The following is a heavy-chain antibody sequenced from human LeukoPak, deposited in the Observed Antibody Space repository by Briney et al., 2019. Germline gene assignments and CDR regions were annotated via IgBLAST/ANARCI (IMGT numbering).Heavy chain of an antibody. CDR2: INPNSGGT. V-gene: IGHV1-2*02. CDR3: ARIYPDAFDI. D-gene: IGHD2-2*02. Sequence: ASVKVSCKASGYTFTDYYMHWVRQAPGQGLEWMGWINPNSGGTNYEQKLQGRVTMTTDTSTSTAYMELRSLRSGDTAVYYCARIYPDAFDIWGQGTMATVSS. CDR1: GYTFTDYY. J-gene: IGHJ3*02.